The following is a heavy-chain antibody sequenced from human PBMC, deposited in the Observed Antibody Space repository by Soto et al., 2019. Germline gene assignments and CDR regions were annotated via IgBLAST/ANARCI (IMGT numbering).Heavy chain of an antibody. CDR1: AFTFSSYS. V-gene: IGHV3-48*02. CDR2: ISSSSRAI. D-gene: IGHD1-1*01. Sequence: GGSLTLSCTASAFTFSSYSMNWVRQAPGKGLEWVSYISSSSRAIYYADSVKGRFTISREKAKNSLYMQMNSLRDDDTAVYYCERALSGPDSDDEYYSYYGMDVWRQGTKV. J-gene: IGHJ6*02. CDR3: ERALSGPDSDDEYYSYYGMDV.